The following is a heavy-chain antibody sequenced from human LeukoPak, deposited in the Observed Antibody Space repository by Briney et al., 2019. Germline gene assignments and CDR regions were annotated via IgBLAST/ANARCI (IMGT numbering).Heavy chain of an antibody. V-gene: IGHV1-46*01. J-gene: IGHJ6*04. D-gene: IGHD5-12*01. CDR1: GYTFTSYY. CDR3: ARGGGGYDHYYGMDV. Sequence: ASVKVSCKASGYTFTSYYMHWVRQAPGQGLEWMGLINPSGGSTSYAQKFQGRVTMTRDTSTSTVYMELSSLRSEDTAVYYCARGGGGYDHYYGMDVWGKGTTVTVSS. CDR2: INPSGGST.